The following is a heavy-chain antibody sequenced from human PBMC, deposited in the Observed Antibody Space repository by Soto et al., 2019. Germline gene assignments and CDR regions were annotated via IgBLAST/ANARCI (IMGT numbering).Heavy chain of an antibody. V-gene: IGHV3-33*08. CDR1: VFTFSSYG. Sequence: GSLRISCAASVFTFSSYGMHWVRQAPGKGLEWVAVIWYDGSNKYYADSVKGRFTISRDNSKNTLYLQMNSLRAEDTAVYYCARDHGSSAFWGVDTITTNWFDPWGQGTLVTVSS. CDR3: ARDHGSSAFWGVDTITTNWFDP. CDR2: IWYDGSNK. J-gene: IGHJ5*02. D-gene: IGHD5-12*01.